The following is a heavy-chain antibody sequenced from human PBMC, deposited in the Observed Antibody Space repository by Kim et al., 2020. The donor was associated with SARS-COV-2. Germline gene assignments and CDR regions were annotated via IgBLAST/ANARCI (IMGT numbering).Heavy chain of an antibody. CDR3: PRETLGAPFDD. V-gene: IGHV4-61*02. D-gene: IGHD1-26*01. J-gene: IGHJ4*02. Sequence: TNHNPSLKSRVTLSIDTSKNAFSLKLRSATAADTAVYYCPRETLGAPFDDWGQGALGTVSS. CDR2: T.